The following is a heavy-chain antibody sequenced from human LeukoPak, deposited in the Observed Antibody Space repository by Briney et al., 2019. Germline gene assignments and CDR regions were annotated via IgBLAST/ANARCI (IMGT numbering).Heavy chain of an antibody. CDR2: ISSSGSTI. J-gene: IGHJ4*02. CDR1: GFTFSSYE. D-gene: IGHD5-24*01. CDR3: AKEGDGYNYGEYFDY. Sequence: PGGSLRLSCAASGFTFSSYEMNWVRQAPGKGLEWVSYISSSGSTIYYADSVKGRFTISRDNAKNSLYLQMNSLRAEDTAVYYCAKEGDGYNYGEYFDYWGQGTLVTVSS. V-gene: IGHV3-48*03.